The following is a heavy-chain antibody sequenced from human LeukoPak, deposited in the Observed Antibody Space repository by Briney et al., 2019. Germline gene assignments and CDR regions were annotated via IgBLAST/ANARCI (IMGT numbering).Heavy chain of an antibody. CDR1: GFTFSNYA. V-gene: IGHV3-23*01. CDR3: GRDPYGDYVGAFDF. J-gene: IGHJ3*01. D-gene: IGHD4-17*01. Sequence: GGSLRLSCAASGFTFSNYAMTWVRQTPGKGLEWVSSIRGSGGGTSYADSVKGRFTMSRDNSKNTLYLQMNSLRVEDTAVYFCGRDPYGDYVGAFDFRGPGTLVTVSS. CDR2: IRGSGGGT.